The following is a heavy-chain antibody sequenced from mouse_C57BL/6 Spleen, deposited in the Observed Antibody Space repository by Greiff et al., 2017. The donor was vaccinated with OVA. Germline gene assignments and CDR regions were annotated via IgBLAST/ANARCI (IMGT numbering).Heavy chain of an antibody. Sequence: EVKLVESGGGLVQPKGSLKLSCAASGFSFNTYAMNWVRQAPGKGLEWVARIRSKSNNYATYYADSVKARFTTSRDDSESMLYLQMNNLKTEDTAMYYCVREPRGFDYWGQGTTLTVSS. J-gene: IGHJ2*01. CDR1: GFSFNTYA. V-gene: IGHV10-1*01. CDR2: IRSKSNNYAT. CDR3: VREPRGFDY.